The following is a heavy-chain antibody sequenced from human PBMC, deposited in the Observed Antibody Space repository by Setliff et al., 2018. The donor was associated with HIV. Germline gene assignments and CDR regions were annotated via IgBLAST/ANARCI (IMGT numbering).Heavy chain of an antibody. CDR1: GFSLSTSGVG. J-gene: IGHJ4*02. V-gene: IGHV2-5*02. CDR2: MYWDDDK. D-gene: IGHD2-15*01. CDR3: AHRLDCSGGSCYSDSFDY. Sequence: SGPTLVNPTQTLTLTCTFSGFSLSTSGVGVGWIRQPPGKALEWLALMYWDDDKRYSPSLKSRLTITKDTSKNQVVLTMTNMDPVDTATYYCAHRLDCSGGSCYSDSFDYWGQGTLVTVSS.